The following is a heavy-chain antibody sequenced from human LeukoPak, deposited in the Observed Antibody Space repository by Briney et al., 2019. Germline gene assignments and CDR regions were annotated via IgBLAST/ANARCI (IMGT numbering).Heavy chain of an antibody. J-gene: IGHJ5*02. V-gene: IGHV4-39*07. Sequence: SETLSLTCTVSGGSISNSSSYWGWIRQPPGKGLEWIGSIYYSGSTYYNPSLKSRVTISVDTSKNQFSLKLSSVTAADTAVYYCARVSSSWYWFDPWGQGTLVTVSS. CDR3: ARVSSSWYWFDP. CDR2: IYYSGST. D-gene: IGHD6-13*01. CDR1: GGSISNSSSY.